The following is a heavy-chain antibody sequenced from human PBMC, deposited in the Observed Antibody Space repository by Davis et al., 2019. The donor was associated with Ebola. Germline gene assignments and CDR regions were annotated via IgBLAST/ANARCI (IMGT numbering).Heavy chain of an antibody. V-gene: IGHV3-53*01. CDR2: IYSGGST. CDR1: GFTVSSNY. J-gene: IGHJ6*02. CDR3: ARDLSGYYGSGALGGMDV. D-gene: IGHD3-10*01. Sequence: PGGSLRLSCAASGFTVSSNYMSWVRQAPGKGLEWVSVIYSGGSTYYADSVKGRFTISRDNSKNTLYLQMNSLRAEDTAVYYCARDLSGYYGSGALGGMDVWGQGTTVTVSS.